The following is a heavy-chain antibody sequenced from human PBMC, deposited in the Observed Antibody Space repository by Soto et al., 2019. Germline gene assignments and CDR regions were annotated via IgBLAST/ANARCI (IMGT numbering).Heavy chain of an antibody. CDR3: ALWGEATTVAY. D-gene: IGHD3-10*01. CDR1: GGSISSYY. J-gene: IGHJ4*02. V-gene: IGHV4-59*01. CDR2: IYYGGSA. Sequence: PSETLSLTCTVSGGSISSYYWSWIRQPPGKGLEWIGYIYYGGSANYSPSLKGRATISVDTSKNQFSLKLSSVTAADTAVYYCALWGEATTVAYWGQGTLVTVSS.